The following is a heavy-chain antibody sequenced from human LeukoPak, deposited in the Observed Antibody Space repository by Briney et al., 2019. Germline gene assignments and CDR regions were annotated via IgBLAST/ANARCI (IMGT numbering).Heavy chain of an antibody. CDR1: GFTFSGYW. CDR3: ERDDGFYSASGIYQNYFDH. V-gene: IGHV3-7*01. CDR2: LKQDGSEK. Sequence: GGSLRLSCAASGFTFSGYWMSWVRQAPGKGLEWVANLKQDGSEKYYVDSVKGRFTISRDNAKNSLYLQMNSLRGEDTAVYYCERDDGFYSASGIYQNYFDHWGQGILVTVSP. J-gene: IGHJ4*02. D-gene: IGHD3-10*01.